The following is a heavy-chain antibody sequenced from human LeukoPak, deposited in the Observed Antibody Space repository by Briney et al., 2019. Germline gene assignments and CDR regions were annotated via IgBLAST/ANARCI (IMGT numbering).Heavy chain of an antibody. CDR2: ISAHNGNT. CDR3: ARENYCSGGRCYSGATDY. Sequence: GASVKVSCKASGYTFTGYGISWVRQAPGQGLEWMGWISAHNGNTKYAQKLQGRVTMTTDTSTSTAFMELRSLRSDGTAVYYCARENYCSGGRCYSGATDYWGQGTLVIVSS. CDR1: GYTFTGYG. D-gene: IGHD2-15*01. J-gene: IGHJ4*02. V-gene: IGHV1-18*01.